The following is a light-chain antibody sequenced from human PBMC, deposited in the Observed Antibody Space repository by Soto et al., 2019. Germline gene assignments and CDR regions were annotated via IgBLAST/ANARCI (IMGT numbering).Light chain of an antibody. CDR3: QHSKSYTNP. J-gene: IGKJ1*01. CDR1: QSISNW. V-gene: IGKV1-5*03. Sequence: DIRLTQYPTTLSFSLIFIVTITFRASQSISNWLAWYQQKPGKAPNLLIYKASSLKSGVPSRFSGSGSGTEFTLTISSLQPDDFATYCCQHSKSYTNPFGHGSKV. CDR2: KAS.